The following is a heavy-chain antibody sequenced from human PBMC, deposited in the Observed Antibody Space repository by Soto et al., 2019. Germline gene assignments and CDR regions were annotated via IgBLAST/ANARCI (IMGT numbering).Heavy chain of an antibody. CDR1: GFTFSNYD. CDR3: ANGRSDRDGDNGAEFDF. Sequence: PGGSLRLSCAASGFTFSNYDIHWVRQAPGRGLEWVTGISFDSNYKSYAGSVRGRFSISRDNSKNTVYLQMNSLRVEETAVYYCANGRSDRDGDNGAEFDFWGQGTLVTVSS. D-gene: IGHD1-1*01. V-gene: IGHV3-30*18. J-gene: IGHJ4*02. CDR2: ISFDSNYK.